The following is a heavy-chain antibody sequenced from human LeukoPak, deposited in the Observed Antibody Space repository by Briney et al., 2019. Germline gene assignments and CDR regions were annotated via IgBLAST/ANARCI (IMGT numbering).Heavy chain of an antibody. CDR3: ARGRDSRGYQFMGFDS. CDR2: IYTSGST. Sequence: SETLFLTCTVSGGSISSGSYYWSWIRQPAGKGLEWIGRIYTSGSTNYNPSLKSRVTISVDTSKNQFSLKLSSVTAADTAVYYCARGRDSRGYQFMGFDSWGQGTLVTVSS. D-gene: IGHD3-22*01. V-gene: IGHV4-61*02. J-gene: IGHJ4*02. CDR1: GGSISSGSYY.